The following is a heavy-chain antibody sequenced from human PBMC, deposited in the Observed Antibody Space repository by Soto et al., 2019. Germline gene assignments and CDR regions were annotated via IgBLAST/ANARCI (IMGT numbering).Heavy chain of an antibody. D-gene: IGHD3-10*01. CDR3: ARGGVRVLWFGESRQYYYGMDV. V-gene: IGHV4-4*02. CDR1: GCSISSSNW. J-gene: IGHJ6*02. Sequence: TSETLSLTCAVSGCSISSSNWWSWVRQPPGKGLEWIGEIYHSGSTNYNPSLKSRVTISVDKSKNQFSLKLSSVTAADTAVYYCARGGVRVLWFGESRQYYYGMDVWGQGTTVTVSS. CDR2: IYHSGST.